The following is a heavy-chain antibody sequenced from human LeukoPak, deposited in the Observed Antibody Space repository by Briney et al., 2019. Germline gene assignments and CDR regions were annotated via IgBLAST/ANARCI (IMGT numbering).Heavy chain of an antibody. D-gene: IGHD6-19*01. CDR2: IKQDGSEK. CDR1: GFTFSSYW. J-gene: IGHJ6*03. Sequence: GGSLRLSCAASGFTFSSYWMSWVRQAPGKGLEWVANIKQDGSEKYYVDSVKGRFTISRDSAKNSLYLQMNSLRAEDTAVYYCARGSSGWYGAYYYYYYFMDVWGKGTTVTVSS. CDR3: ARGSSGWYGAYYYYYYFMDV. V-gene: IGHV3-7*01.